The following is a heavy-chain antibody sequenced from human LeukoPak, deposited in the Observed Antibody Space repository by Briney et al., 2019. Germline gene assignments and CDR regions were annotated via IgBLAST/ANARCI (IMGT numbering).Heavy chain of an antibody. D-gene: IGHD1-26*01. CDR1: GFTFSTYG. CDR3: AKDRVRELLDY. CDR2: IWPDGSNK. J-gene: IGHJ4*02. V-gene: IGHV3-33*06. Sequence: PGGSLRLSCAASGFTFSTYGMHWVRQAPGKGLEWVAIIWPDGSNKYYADSVKGRFTISRDNSKNTLYLQMNSLRAEDTAVYYCAKDRVRELLDYWGQGTLVTVSS.